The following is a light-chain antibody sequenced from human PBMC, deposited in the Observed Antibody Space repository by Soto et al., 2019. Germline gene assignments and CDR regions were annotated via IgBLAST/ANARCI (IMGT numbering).Light chain of an antibody. CDR2: STS. CDR3: LLYHATTQLWV. J-gene: IGLJ3*02. Sequence: QTVVTQEPSLTVSPGGAVTLTCASSTGAVTSGYYPNWFQQKPGQAPRPLIYSTSNKHSWTPARFSGALLGGKAALTLSGVQPEDEADYYCLLYHATTQLWVFGGGTKLTVL. CDR1: TGAVTSGYY. V-gene: IGLV7-43*01.